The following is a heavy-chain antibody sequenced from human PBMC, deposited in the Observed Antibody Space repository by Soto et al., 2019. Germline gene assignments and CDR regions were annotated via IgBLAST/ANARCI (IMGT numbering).Heavy chain of an antibody. Sequence: GGSLRLSCVASGFTFKAYAMGWVRQAPGKGLEWVSSITATNCNTYYADSVRGRFTISRDNSRNSLFLQMNGLRPEDSALYYCAKDEGTSSTVFDYWGQGTLVTVSS. D-gene: IGHD4-4*01. V-gene: IGHV3-23*01. CDR3: AKDEGTSSTVFDY. CDR2: ITATNCNT. CDR1: GFTFKAYA. J-gene: IGHJ4*02.